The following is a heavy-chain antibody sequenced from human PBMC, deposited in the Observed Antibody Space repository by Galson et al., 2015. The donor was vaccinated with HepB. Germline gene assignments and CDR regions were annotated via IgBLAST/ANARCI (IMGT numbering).Heavy chain of an antibody. J-gene: IGHJ1*01. D-gene: IGHD1-26*01. V-gene: IGHV1-18*01. CDR2: ISGYNGHT. CDR1: AYTFTSYG. Sequence: SVKVSCKASAYTFTSYGFNWVRQAPGQGLEWMGWISGYNGHTNYAQKLQGRVTMTTDTSTSTVYMELRSLTSDDTAVYYCARDGSGRSFQHWGPGTLVIVSS. CDR3: ARDGSGRSFQH.